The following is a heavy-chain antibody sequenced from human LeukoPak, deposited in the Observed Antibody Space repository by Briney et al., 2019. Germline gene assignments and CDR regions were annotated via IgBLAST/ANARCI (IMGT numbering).Heavy chain of an antibody. D-gene: IGHD2-8*01. Sequence: PGGSLRLSCEGSAFIFSGHWMNWVRQTPGKGLEWVASIKEDGSERQYVDSVKGRFSISRDNTKGSLFLQLNSLRAEDTAVYYCAREEDLVYVIPSGYWGQGTLVTVSS. CDR1: AFIFSGHW. J-gene: IGHJ4*02. V-gene: IGHV3-7*03. CDR2: IKEDGSER. CDR3: AREEDLVYVIPSGY.